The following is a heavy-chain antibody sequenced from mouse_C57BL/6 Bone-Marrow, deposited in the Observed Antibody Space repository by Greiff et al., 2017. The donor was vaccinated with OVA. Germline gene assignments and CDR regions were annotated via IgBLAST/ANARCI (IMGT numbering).Heavy chain of an antibody. CDR2: IRNKANGYTT. V-gene: IGHV7-3*01. CDR1: GFTFTDYY. Sequence: EVKLMESGGGLVQPGGSLSLSCAASGFTFTDYYMSWVRQPPGKALEWLGFIRNKANGYTTEYSASVKGRFPISRDNSQSILDLQMNALKAEDSATSYGAREGDYYGSSYCYWYFDVWGTGTTVTVSS. J-gene: IGHJ1*03. D-gene: IGHD1-1*01. CDR3: AREGDYYGSSYCYWYFDV.